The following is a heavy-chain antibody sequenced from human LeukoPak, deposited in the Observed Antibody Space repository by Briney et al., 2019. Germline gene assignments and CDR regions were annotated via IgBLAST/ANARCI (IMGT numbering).Heavy chain of an antibody. CDR2: INWNGGST. D-gene: IGHD6-19*01. Sequence: GGSLRLSCAASGFTFDDYGMSWVRQAPGKGLEWVSGINWNGGSTGYADSVKGRFTISRDNAKNSLYLQMNSLRAEDTALYYCARDYRGSGWSYYFDYWGQGTLVTVSS. CDR1: GFTFDDYG. V-gene: IGHV3-20*04. J-gene: IGHJ4*02. CDR3: ARDYRGSGWSYYFDY.